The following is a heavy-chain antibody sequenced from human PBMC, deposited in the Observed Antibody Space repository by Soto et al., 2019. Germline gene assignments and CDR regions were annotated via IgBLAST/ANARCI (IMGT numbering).Heavy chain of an antibody. V-gene: IGHV3-23*01. CDR2: ISSSGGST. D-gene: IGHD5-12*01. Sequence: EVQLLESGGGLVQPGGSLRLSCAASGFTFSSYAMSWVRQAPGKGLEWVSAISSSGGSTYYADSVKGRFTISRDNSKNTLYLQMNSLRAEDTAVYYCAKDRGATRRLNWFDPWGQGTLVTVSS. CDR3: AKDRGATRRLNWFDP. CDR1: GFTFSSYA. J-gene: IGHJ5*02.